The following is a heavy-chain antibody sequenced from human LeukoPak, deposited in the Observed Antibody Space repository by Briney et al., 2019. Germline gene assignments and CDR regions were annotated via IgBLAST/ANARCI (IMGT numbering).Heavy chain of an antibody. CDR2: IIPIFGTA. D-gene: IGHD2-21*02. CDR1: GGTFSSYA. Sequence: ASVKVSCKASGGTFSSYAISWVRQAPGQGLEWMGGIIPIFGTANYAQKFQGRVMITADESTSTAYMELSSLRSEDTAVYYCARGRFCGGDCYHFDYWGQGTLVTVSS. V-gene: IGHV1-69*13. J-gene: IGHJ4*02. CDR3: ARGRFCGGDCYHFDY.